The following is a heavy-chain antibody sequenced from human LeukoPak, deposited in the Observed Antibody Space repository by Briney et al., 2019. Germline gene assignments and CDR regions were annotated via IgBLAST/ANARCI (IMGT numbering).Heavy chain of an antibody. D-gene: IGHD2-21*02. V-gene: IGHV3-7*01. CDR1: GFTFSSYW. Sequence: PGGSLRLSCAASGFTFSSYWMSWVRQAPGKGLEWVANIKQDGSEKYYVDSVKGRFTISRDNAKNSLYLQMNSLRAEDTAVYYCAREHIVVATAIQGAFDIWGQGTMVTVSS. CDR2: IKQDGSEK. CDR3: AREHIVVATAIQGAFDI. J-gene: IGHJ3*02.